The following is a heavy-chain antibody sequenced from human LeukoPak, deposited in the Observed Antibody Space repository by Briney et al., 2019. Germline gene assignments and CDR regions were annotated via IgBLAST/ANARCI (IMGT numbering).Heavy chain of an antibody. D-gene: IGHD6-19*01. CDR1: GGSFSGYY. Sequence: SETLSLTCAVYGGSFSGYYWSWIRQPPGKGLGWIGEINHSGSTNYNPSLKSRVTISVDTSKNQFSLKLSSVTAADTAVYYCARGLRIAVAAPKGAVAFDIWGQGTMVTVSS. CDR2: INHSGST. CDR3: ARGLRIAVAAPKGAVAFDI. V-gene: IGHV4-34*01. J-gene: IGHJ3*02.